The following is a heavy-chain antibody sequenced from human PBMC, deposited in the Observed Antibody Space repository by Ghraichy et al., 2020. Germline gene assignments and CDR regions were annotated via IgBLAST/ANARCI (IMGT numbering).Heavy chain of an antibody. D-gene: IGHD2-2*01. CDR3: ARDRCSSTSCFFDY. CDR1: GFTFSSYW. Sequence: GGSLRLSCAASGFTFSSYWMSWVRQAPGKGLEWVANIKQDGSEKYYVDSVKGRFTISRDNAKNSLYLQMNSLRAEDTAVYYCARDRCSSTSCFFDYWGQGTLVTVSS. CDR2: IKQDGSEK. J-gene: IGHJ4*02. V-gene: IGHV3-7*01.